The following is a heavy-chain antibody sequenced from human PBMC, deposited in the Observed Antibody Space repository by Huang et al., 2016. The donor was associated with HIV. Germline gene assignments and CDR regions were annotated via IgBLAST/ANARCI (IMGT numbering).Heavy chain of an antibody. Sequence: QVQLQESGPGLVKPSETLSLTCTVSGGSISSYYWSWIRQPPGKGLECIGYSYYSGSTNSNPALKSRVTISVDTSKNQFSLKLGSVTAADTAVYYCARGPSPWLQEAFDIWGQGTMVTVSS. CDR3: ARGPSPWLQEAFDI. V-gene: IGHV4-59*01. D-gene: IGHD5-12*01. J-gene: IGHJ3*02. CDR1: GGSISSYY. CDR2: SYYSGST.